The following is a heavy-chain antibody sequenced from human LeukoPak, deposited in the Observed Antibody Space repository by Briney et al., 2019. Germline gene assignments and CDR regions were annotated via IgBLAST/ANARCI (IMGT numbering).Heavy chain of an antibody. V-gene: IGHV4-4*07. Sequence: KPSETLSLTCTVSGGSISSYYWSWIRQPAGKGLEWIGRIYTSGSTNYNPSLKSRVTMSVDTSKNQFSLKLSSVTAADTAVYYCARHYCSSTSCPNWFDPWGQGTLVTVSS. D-gene: IGHD2-2*01. CDR3: ARHYCSSTSCPNWFDP. CDR2: IYTSGST. CDR1: GGSISSYY. J-gene: IGHJ5*02.